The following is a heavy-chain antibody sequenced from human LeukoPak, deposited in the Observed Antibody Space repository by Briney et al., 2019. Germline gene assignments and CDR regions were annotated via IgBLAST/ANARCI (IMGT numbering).Heavy chain of an antibody. CDR1: GYTFTSYG. D-gene: IGHD6-13*01. Sequence: GASVKVSCKASGYTFTSYGISWVRQAPGQGLEWMGWISAYNGNTDYAQKLQGRVTMTTDTSTSSAYMELRSLRSDDTAVYYCARTRQYSGSWYCWFDPWGQGTLVTVSS. CDR3: ARTRQYSGSWYCWFDP. V-gene: IGHV1-18*01. CDR2: ISAYNGNT. J-gene: IGHJ5*02.